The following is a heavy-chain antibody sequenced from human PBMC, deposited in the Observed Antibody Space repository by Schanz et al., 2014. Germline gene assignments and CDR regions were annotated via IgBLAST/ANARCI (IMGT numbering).Heavy chain of an antibody. D-gene: IGHD3-10*01. V-gene: IGHV1-24*01. CDR1: GYTASALA. CDR2: FDVEDGET. CDR3: ATNSPFRMVRGSNAFDA. Sequence: QVQLLQSGSEVKKPGASVKVSSEISGYTASALAMHWVRQAPGKGLEWLGGFDVEDGETIYAQKFQGRVTMTEDTSTETAYMELSGLRSGDTAVYYCATNSPFRMVRGSNAFDAWGQGTMVTVSS. J-gene: IGHJ3*01.